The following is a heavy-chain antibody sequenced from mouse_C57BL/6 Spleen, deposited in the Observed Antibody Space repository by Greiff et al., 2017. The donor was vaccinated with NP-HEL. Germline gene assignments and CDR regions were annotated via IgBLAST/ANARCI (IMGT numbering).Heavy chain of an antibody. Sequence: QVQLQQPGAELVKPGASVKLSCKASGYTFTSYWMQWVKQRPGQGLEGIGEIDPSDSYTNYNQKFKGKATLTVDTSSSTAYMQLSSLTSEDSAVYYCARGYGNYEDYWGQGTSVTVSS. J-gene: IGHJ4*01. V-gene: IGHV1-50*01. CDR2: IDPSDSYT. CDR3: ARGYGNYEDY. CDR1: GYTFTSYW. D-gene: IGHD2-1*01.